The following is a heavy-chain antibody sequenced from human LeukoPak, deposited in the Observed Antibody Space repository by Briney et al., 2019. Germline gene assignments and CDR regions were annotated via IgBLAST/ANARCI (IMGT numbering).Heavy chain of an antibody. V-gene: IGHV3-7*01. CDR1: GFISSSYW. Sequence: PGGSLRLSCAVSGFISSSYWMSWVRQPPGKGLEWVASIKPDGSEKYYVDSVKGRFTISRDNAKNSLFLQMNSLRAEDTAVYFCARDSLSGGISDNWGQGSLVTVSS. D-gene: IGHD4-23*01. CDR3: ARDSLSGGISDN. J-gene: IGHJ4*02. CDR2: IKPDGSEK.